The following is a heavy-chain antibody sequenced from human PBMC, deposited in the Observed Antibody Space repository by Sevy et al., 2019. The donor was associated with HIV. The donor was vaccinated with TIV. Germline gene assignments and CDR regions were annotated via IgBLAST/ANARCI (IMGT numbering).Heavy chain of an antibody. J-gene: IGHJ4*02. Sequence: VSVKVSCKASGYTFSSSGITWVRQAPGQGLEWMGWISVHDGHTAYAQRLQGRVTMTTDTSTSTAYMELRGLKSDDTAVYYCARAPLKLSGRIVGFGFWWQGAPVTAAS. CDR1: GYTFSSSG. D-gene: IGHD1-26*01. CDR3: ARAPLKLSGRIVGFGF. V-gene: IGHV1-18*01. CDR2: ISVHDGHT.